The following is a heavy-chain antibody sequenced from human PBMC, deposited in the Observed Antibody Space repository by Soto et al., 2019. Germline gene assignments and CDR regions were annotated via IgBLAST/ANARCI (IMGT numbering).Heavy chain of an antibody. J-gene: IGHJ3*02. Sequence: SLRLSCVASGFTFSNFAMAWVRQAPGEGLEWVSAISGSGDGTYYADSMKGRFTISRDNSKNTLYLQMNSLRAEDTAVYYCVSGIPAAILSAFDIWGQGTMVTVSS. CDR2: ISGSGDGT. CDR3: VSGIPAAILSAFDI. D-gene: IGHD2-2*01. CDR1: GFTFSNFA. V-gene: IGHV3-23*01.